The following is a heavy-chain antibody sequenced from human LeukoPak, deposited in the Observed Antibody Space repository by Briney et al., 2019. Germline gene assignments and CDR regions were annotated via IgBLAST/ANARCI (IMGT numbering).Heavy chain of an antibody. V-gene: IGHV1-8*01. J-gene: IGHJ4*02. D-gene: IGHD3-22*01. Sequence: ASVKVSCKASGYTFTSYDINWVRQATGQGLEWMGWMNPNSGNTGYAQKFQGRVTMTRNTSISTAYMELSSLRSEDTAVYYCARGRVGYYDSSGYYPFGYWGQGTLVTVSS. CDR3: ARGRVGYYDSSGYYPFGY. CDR2: MNPNSGNT. CDR1: GYTFTSYD.